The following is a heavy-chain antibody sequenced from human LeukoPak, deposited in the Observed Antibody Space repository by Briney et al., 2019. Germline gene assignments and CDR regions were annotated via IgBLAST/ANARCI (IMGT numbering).Heavy chain of an antibody. V-gene: IGHV1-2*02. D-gene: IGHD7-27*01. CDR1: GYTFTSYG. J-gene: IGHJ4*02. CDR3: AKNIALTGEFDS. Sequence: ASVKVSCKASGYTFTSYGISWVRQAPGQGLEWMGWINPNSGGTNYAQKFQGRVTMTRDTSISTAYMELSRLRSDDTAVYYCAKNIALTGEFDSWGQGTLVTVSS. CDR2: INPNSGGT.